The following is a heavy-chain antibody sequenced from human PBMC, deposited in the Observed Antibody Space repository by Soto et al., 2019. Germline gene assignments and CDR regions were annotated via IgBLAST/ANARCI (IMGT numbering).Heavy chain of an antibody. V-gene: IGHV4-4*07. CDR1: VGSINSYW. D-gene: IGHD2-2*01. J-gene: IGHJ4*02. CDR2: VYSSGTT. Sequence: SETLSLTCSVSVGSINSYWWSWIRQPAGKGLEWIGRVYSSGTTDYNPSLNSRATMSVETSKNQFSLKLTSVTAADTAVYYCARDIGSYAYAEGDWGQGIQVT. CDR3: ARDIGSYAYAEGD.